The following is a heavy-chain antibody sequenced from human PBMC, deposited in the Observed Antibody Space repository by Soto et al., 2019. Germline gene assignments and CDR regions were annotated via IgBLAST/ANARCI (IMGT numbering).Heavy chain of an antibody. Sequence: PGDSVKISCKGSGYSFTSYCIAWVGKMTGKRLGWRGIIYPGASDTRYSPSFQGQVTISADKSSSTAYLQWSSMKASATAMYYCARLAGGNSAYYFGYWGQGTLVTVSS. CDR1: GYSFTSYC. V-gene: IGHV5-51*01. CDR3: ARLAGGNSAYYFGY. CDR2: IYPGASDT. J-gene: IGHJ4*02. D-gene: IGHD2-21*02.